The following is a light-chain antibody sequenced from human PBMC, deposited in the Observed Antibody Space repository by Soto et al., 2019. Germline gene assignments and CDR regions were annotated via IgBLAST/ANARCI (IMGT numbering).Light chain of an antibody. CDR2: DTS. V-gene: IGKV3-15*01. CDR1: QSISSF. J-gene: IGKJ1*01. CDR3: QQYNNWPQP. Sequence: VLRQSPATLSLSPGERATLSCRASQSISSFLAWYQQKPGQVPRLLIYDTSNRATGIPARFSSSGSGTEFTLTISSLQSEDFAVYYCQQYNNWPQPFGQVTNVAIK.